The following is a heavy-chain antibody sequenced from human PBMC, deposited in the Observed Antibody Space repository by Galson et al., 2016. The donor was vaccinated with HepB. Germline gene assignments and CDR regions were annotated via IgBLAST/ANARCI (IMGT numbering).Heavy chain of an antibody. CDR2: IIPMFEAT. CDR1: GGTISSYG. J-gene: IGHJ3*01. D-gene: IGHD2-15*01. CDR3: ARGKGGTYPTSVNDVFDS. V-gene: IGHV1-69*13. Sequence: SVKVSCKASGGTISSYGISWVRQTPGQGPEWMGGIIPMFEATNYAQKFQGRLTITADGSTSTAYMELSSLRSEDTAIYYCARGKGGTYPTSVNDVFDSWGQGTMVIVTS.